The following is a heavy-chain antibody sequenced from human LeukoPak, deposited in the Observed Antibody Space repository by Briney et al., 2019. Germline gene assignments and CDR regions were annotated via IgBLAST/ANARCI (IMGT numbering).Heavy chain of an antibody. V-gene: IGHV5-10-1*01. Sequence: GESLKISCKGSGYSFTSYWISWVRQMPGKGLEWMGRIDPSDSYTNYSPSSQGHVTISADKSISTAYLQWSSLKASDTAMYYCASRQYYYDSMDFDYWGQGTLVTVSS. D-gene: IGHD3-22*01. J-gene: IGHJ4*02. CDR1: GYSFTSYW. CDR3: ASRQYYYDSMDFDY. CDR2: IDPSDSYT.